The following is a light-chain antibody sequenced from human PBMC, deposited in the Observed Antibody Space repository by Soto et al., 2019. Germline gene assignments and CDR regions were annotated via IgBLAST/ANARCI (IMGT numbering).Light chain of an antibody. V-gene: IGKV3D-15*01. Sequence: EVVVTQSPATLSVSPGESATLSCRASERISNNLAWYQQKLGQAPRLLIYSASTRATGIPDRFIGSGSATEFTLTISRLQSEDFAVYYCQQYSNWLTWTFGQGTKVDI. CDR3: QQYSNWLTWT. CDR2: SAS. CDR1: ERISNN. J-gene: IGKJ1*01.